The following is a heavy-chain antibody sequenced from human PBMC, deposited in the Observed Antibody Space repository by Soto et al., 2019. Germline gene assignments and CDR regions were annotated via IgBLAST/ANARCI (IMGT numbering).Heavy chain of an antibody. CDR2: ISPYNGKT. Sequence: QAQLAQSGAEVKKPGASVNISCKASGYTFTNYGFIWVRQAPGHGLEWVGWISPYNGKTEYAQKFQGRVTMTRDKPTSTAYMELRCLRSDDTAVYYCARDIYGGNCCDAFDIWGQGTMVTVSS. CDR3: ARDIYGGNCCDAFDI. V-gene: IGHV1-18*01. CDR1: GYTFTNYG. J-gene: IGHJ3*02. D-gene: IGHD2-15*01.